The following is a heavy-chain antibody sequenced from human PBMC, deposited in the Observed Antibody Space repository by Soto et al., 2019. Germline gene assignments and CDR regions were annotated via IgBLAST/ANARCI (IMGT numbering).Heavy chain of an antibody. J-gene: IGHJ4*02. Sequence: QPGGPLRLSCSGTVVPLSVNSVGGVRQTPGKGLEWVSAISGSGGSTYYADSVKGRFTISRDNSKNTLYLQMNSLRAEDTAVYYWAKVRIVVVVAATAGYFDYWGQGTPVTVSS. CDR3: AKVRIVVVVAATAGYFDY. V-gene: IGHV3-23*01. D-gene: IGHD2-15*01. CDR2: ISGSGGST. CDR1: VVPLSVNS.